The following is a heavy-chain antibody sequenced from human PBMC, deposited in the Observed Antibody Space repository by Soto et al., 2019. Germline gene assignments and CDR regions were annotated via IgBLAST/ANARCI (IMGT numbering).Heavy chain of an antibody. CDR3: ARVGYDYVWGSSNWFDP. CDR2: IYHSGST. CDR1: DGSISSGGYS. J-gene: IGHJ5*02. V-gene: IGHV4-30-2*01. D-gene: IGHD3-16*01. Sequence: SETLSLTCAVSDGSISSGGYSWSWIRQPPGKGLEWIGYIYHSGSTYYNPSLKSRVTISVDRSKNQFSLKLSSVTAADTAVYYCARVGYDYVWGSSNWFDPWGQGTLVTVSS.